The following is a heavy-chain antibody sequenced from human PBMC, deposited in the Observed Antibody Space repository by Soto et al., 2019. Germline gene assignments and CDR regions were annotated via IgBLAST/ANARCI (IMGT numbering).Heavy chain of an antibody. Sequence: QVQLQQWGAGLLKPSETLSLTCAVYGGSFSGYYWSWIRQPPGKGLEWMGEINHSGSTNYNPALKSRVTISVDTSKNQFSLKLSSVTAADTAVYYCARSIPRSNPVVVAATRGYYIDYWGQGTLVTVSS. CDR2: INHSGST. CDR3: ARSIPRSNPVVVAATRGYYIDY. J-gene: IGHJ4*02. V-gene: IGHV4-34*01. CDR1: GGSFSGYY. D-gene: IGHD2-15*01.